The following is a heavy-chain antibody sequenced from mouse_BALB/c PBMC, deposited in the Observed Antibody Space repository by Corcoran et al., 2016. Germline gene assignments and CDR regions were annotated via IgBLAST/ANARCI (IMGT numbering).Heavy chain of an antibody. V-gene: IGHV14-3*02. D-gene: IGHD2-10*02. CDR2: IDPANGNT. CDR3: ARLRSICFDD. Sequence: EVQLQQSGAELVKPGASVKLSCTASGFNIKDTYMHWVKQRPEQCLEWIGRIDPANGNTKYDPKFHGKATITADPSSNTAYLQLSSLTSEDTAVYYCARLRSICFDDWGQGTTLTVSS. J-gene: IGHJ2*01. CDR1: GFNIKDTY.